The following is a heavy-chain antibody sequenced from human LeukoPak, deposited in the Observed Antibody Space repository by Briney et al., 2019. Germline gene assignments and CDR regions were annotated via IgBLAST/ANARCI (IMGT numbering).Heavy chain of an antibody. CDR3: ARAPSEIGGYYPEYFRH. Sequence: GGSLRLSCAASGFTLSSYWMHWVRQAPGKGLVWVSRIKSGGRTNYADSVKGRFTISRDNAKNTVSLQMNSLRAEDTGVYYCARAPSEIGGYYPEYFRHWGQGTLVIVSS. CDR1: GFTLSSYW. V-gene: IGHV3-74*01. CDR2: IKSGGRT. D-gene: IGHD3-22*01. J-gene: IGHJ1*01.